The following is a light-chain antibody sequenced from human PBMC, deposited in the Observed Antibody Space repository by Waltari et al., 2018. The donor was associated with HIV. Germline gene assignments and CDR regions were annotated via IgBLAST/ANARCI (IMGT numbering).Light chain of an antibody. Sequence: QSALTQPPSVSGSPGQSVTISCTGTSSDVGYYNRVSWYQQPPGTAPKLMIYEVRSRPSGGPDRFSGSKSGNTASLTISGLQAEDEGDYYCSSYTTSSTFVVFGRGTKLTVL. J-gene: IGLJ2*01. CDR3: SSYTTSSTFVV. V-gene: IGLV2-18*02. CDR1: SSDVGYYNR. CDR2: EVR.